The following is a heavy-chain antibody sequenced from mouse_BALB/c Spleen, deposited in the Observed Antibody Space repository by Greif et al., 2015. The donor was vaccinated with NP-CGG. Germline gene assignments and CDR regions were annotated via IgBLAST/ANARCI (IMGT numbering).Heavy chain of an antibody. CDR2: INPSNGGT. J-gene: IGHJ1*01. Sequence: VHLVESGAELVKPGASVKLSCKASGYTFTNYYMYWVKQRPGQGLEWIGEINPSNGGTNFNEKFKSKATLTVDKSSSTTYMQLSSLTSGDSAVYYCTRYGNYRYFDVWGAGTTVTVSS. CDR1: GYTFTNYY. CDR3: TRYGNYRYFDV. V-gene: IGHV1S81*02. D-gene: IGHD2-1*01.